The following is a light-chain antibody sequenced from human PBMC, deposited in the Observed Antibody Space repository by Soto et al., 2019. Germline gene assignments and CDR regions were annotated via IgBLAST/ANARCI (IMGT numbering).Light chain of an antibody. J-gene: IGKJ4*01. CDR1: QSVGNN. CDR2: DVS. Sequence: ERVMTQSPATLSVSPGETAILSCRASQSVGNNLGWYQQQPGQAPRLLIHDVSTRATDLPARFSGSVSETEFTLTISSLQSEDSAVYYCQQYNNWPLTFGGGTRVEIK. V-gene: IGKV3-15*01. CDR3: QQYNNWPLT.